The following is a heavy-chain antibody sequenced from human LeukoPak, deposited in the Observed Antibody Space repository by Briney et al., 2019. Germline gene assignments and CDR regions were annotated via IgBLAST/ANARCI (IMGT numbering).Heavy chain of an antibody. CDR3: AQVAIGGSSGWYRAPPDY. D-gene: IGHD6-19*01. CDR2: ISSSSSTI. V-gene: IGHV3-11*01. CDR1: GFAFNDYY. Sequence: GGSLRLSCAASGFAFNDYYMNWIRQAPGKGLEWVSYISSSSSTIYYADSVKGRFTISRDKAKNSLYLQMNSLRAEDTALYYCAQVAIGGSSGWYRAPPDYWGQGTLVTVSS. J-gene: IGHJ4*02.